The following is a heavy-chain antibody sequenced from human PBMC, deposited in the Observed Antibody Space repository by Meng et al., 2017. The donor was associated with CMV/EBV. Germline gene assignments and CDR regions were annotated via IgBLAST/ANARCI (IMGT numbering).Heavy chain of an antibody. CDR1: GGTFSSYT. CDR2: IIPILGIA. Sequence: SVKVSCKSSGGTFSSYTISWVRQAPGQGLEWMGRIIPILGIANYAQKFQGRVTITADKSTSTAYMELSSLRSEDTAVYYCARGFREWELYTGVGGMDVWGQGTTVTVSS. D-gene: IGHD1-26*01. J-gene: IGHJ6*02. V-gene: IGHV1-69*02. CDR3: ARGFREWELYTGVGGMDV.